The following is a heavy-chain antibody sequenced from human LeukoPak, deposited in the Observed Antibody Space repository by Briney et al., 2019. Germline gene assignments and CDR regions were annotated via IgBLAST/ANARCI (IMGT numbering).Heavy chain of an antibody. Sequence: PSETLSLTCTVSGGSISSGDYYWSWIRQPPGKGLEWIGYIYYSGSTYYNPSLKSRVTISVDTSKNQFSLKLSSATAADTAVYYCARVSGGGNSLDYWGQGTLVTVSS. CDR2: IYYSGST. J-gene: IGHJ4*02. CDR1: GGSISSGDYY. CDR3: ARVSGGGNSLDY. V-gene: IGHV4-30-4*01. D-gene: IGHD2-15*01.